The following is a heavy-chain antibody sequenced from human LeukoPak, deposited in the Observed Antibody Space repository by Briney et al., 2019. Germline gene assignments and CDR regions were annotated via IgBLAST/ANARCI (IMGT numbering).Heavy chain of an antibody. J-gene: IGHJ4*02. CDR1: VYSFTIYW. D-gene: IGHD3-9*01. CDR3: ARRGAVYDILTGYYPPYFDY. CDR2: FYPGDSDT. Sequence: PGEPLKISCKGSVYSFTIYWIGWVRHMPGKGLEGMGIFYPGDSDTRYRPSFTGQVTISADKSISTAYLQWSSLKASDTAMYNCARRGAVYDILTGYYPPYFDYWGQGTLVTVSS. V-gene: IGHV5-51*03.